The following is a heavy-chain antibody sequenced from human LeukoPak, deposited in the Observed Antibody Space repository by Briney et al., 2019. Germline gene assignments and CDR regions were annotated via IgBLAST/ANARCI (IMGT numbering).Heavy chain of an antibody. CDR3: ARGGSYFDISGYYFY. D-gene: IGHD3-22*01. J-gene: IGHJ4*02. V-gene: IGHV3-66*01. CDR2: IYSGGST. Sequence: GGSLGLSCAASGFTVGSNTMSWVRQAPGKGLEWVSIIYSGGSTSYADSVKGRFTISRDNSKNTLYLQMNSLRTEDTAVYYCARGGSYFDISGYYFYWGQGTLVTVSS. CDR1: GFTVGSNT.